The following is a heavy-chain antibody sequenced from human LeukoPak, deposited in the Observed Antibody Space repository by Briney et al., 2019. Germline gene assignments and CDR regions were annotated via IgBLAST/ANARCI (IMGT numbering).Heavy chain of an antibody. CDR2: IKQDGSEK. J-gene: IGHJ4*02. Sequence: GGSLSLSCAASGFTFSSYWMSWVRQAPGKGLEWVANIKQDGSEKYYVGSVKGRFTISRDNAKNSLFLQMNSLRVEDTAVYYCAREDIVVVRPYYFDYWGQGTLVTVSS. CDR3: AREDIVVVRPYYFDY. CDR1: GFTFSSYW. D-gene: IGHD2-15*01. V-gene: IGHV3-7*01.